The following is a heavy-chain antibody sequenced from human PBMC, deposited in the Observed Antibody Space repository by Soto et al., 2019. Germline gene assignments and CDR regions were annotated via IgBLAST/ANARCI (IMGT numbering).Heavy chain of an antibody. Sequence: QVQLQESGPGLVKPSQTLSLTCTVSGGSISSGAYYWSWIRQHPGKGLEWIGYISSSGSTHYNPSRKSRVFILVDPAKHQLSLEVSSVTAADTAVYSCARDRDGSGNADSWGQGTLVTVSS. CDR1: GGSISSGAYY. CDR3: ARDRDGSGNADS. V-gene: IGHV4-31*03. D-gene: IGHD3-10*01. CDR2: ISSSGST. J-gene: IGHJ4*02.